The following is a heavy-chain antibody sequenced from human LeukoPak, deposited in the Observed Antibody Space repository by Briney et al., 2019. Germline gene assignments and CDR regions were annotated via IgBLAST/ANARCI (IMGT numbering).Heavy chain of an antibody. Sequence: SVKVSCKASGGTFSSYAISWVRQAPGQGLEWMGGIIPVFGTANYAQKFQGRVTITADESTSTAYMELSSLRSEDTAVYYCARENCSGGSCYFDTLAYFDYWGQGTLVTVSS. D-gene: IGHD2-15*01. CDR3: ARENCSGGSCYFDTLAYFDY. CDR1: GGTFSSYA. CDR2: IIPVFGTA. V-gene: IGHV1-69*01. J-gene: IGHJ4*02.